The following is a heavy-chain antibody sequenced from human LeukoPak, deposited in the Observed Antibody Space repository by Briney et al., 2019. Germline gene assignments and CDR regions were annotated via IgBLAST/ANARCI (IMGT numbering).Heavy chain of an antibody. J-gene: IGHJ4*02. D-gene: IGHD1-26*01. CDR1: GGSIVGYY. CDR2: IYYSGST. Sequence: SETLSLTCTVSGGSIVGYYWSWIRQPPGKGLEWIGYIYYSGSTNYNPSLKNRVTISVDTSKNQFSLKLSSVTAADTAVYYCARGLYGSYFDYWGQGTLVTVSS. CDR3: ARGLYGSYFDY. V-gene: IGHV4-59*01.